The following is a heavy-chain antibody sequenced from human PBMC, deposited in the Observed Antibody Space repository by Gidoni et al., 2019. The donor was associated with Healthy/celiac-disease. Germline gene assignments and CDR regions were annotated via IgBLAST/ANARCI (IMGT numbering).Heavy chain of an antibody. CDR3: ARVTTYNIAAAGRVNWFDP. Sequence: QVQLQQWGAGLLEPSETLSLTCAVYGGSFSGYYWSWIRQPPGKGLEWIGEINHSGSTNYNPSLKSRVTISVDTSKNQFSLKLSSVTAADTAVYYCARVTTYNIAAAGRVNWFDPWGQGTLVTVSS. V-gene: IGHV4-34*01. CDR2: INHSGST. CDR1: GGSFSGYY. J-gene: IGHJ5*02. D-gene: IGHD6-13*01.